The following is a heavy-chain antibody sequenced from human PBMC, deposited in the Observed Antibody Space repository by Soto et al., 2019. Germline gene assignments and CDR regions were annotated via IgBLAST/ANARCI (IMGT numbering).Heavy chain of an antibody. CDR3: ARGDSYGYNYYYGMDV. D-gene: IGHD5-18*01. CDR2: IYYSGST. CDR1: GGSISSGGYY. V-gene: IGHV4-31*02. Sequence: SETLSLTCTVSGGSISSGGYYWSWIRQHPGKGLEWIGYIYYSGSTYYNPSLKSRVTISVDTSKNQFSLKLSSVTAADTAVYYCARGDSYGYNYYYGMDVWGQGTTVT. J-gene: IGHJ6*02.